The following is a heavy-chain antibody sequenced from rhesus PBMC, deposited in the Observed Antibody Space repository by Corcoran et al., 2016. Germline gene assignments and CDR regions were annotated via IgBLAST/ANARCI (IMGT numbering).Heavy chain of an antibody. CDR3: ASQYLDWLLPGYFEF. V-gene: IGHV3-54*02. Sequence: EVQLVESGGGLVQPGGSLRLSCAASGFTFSSYGMHWVRQAPGKGLVWVAVISYIGCKKNYPDSVKDRYTISRYNSKNMLYLHMNNLKLEDTAVYYCASQYLDWLLPGYFEFWGQGALVTVSS. CDR1: GFTFSSYG. D-gene: IGHD3-3*01. CDR2: ISYIGCKK. J-gene: IGHJ1*01.